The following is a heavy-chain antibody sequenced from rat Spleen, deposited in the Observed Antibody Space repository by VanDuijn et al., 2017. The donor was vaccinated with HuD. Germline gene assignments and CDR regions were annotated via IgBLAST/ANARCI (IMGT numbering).Heavy chain of an antibody. J-gene: IGHJ1*01. Sequence: VQLKESGPGLVKPSLTLSLTCTVSGFSLSSYGVIWVRQAPTKGLEWITSISTGGGNTHYRDSVKGRFIISRDNAKNTQYLQMDSLRSEDTATYYCARLELGWYFDFWGPGTMVTVSS. V-gene: IGHV5S13*01. CDR1: GFSLSSYG. CDR3: ARLELGWYFDF. CDR2: ISTGGGNT. D-gene: IGHD5-1*01.